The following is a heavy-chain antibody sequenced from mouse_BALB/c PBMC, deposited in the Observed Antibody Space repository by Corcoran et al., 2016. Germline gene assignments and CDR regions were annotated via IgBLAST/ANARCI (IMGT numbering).Heavy chain of an antibody. J-gene: IGHJ4*01. D-gene: IGHD2-4*01. CDR2: INPYNGAT. CDR1: GYSFTGYY. V-gene: IGHV1-26*01. Sequence: EVQLQQSGPELVKPGASVKISCKASGYSFTGYYMHWVKQSHVKSLEWIGRINPYNGATSYNQNFKDKASLTVDKSSSTAYMELHSLTSEDSAVYYCARRGITTLFYAMDYWGQGTSVTVSS. CDR3: ARRGITTLFYAMDY.